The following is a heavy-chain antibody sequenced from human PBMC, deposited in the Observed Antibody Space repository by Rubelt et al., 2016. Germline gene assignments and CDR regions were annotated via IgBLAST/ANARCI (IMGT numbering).Heavy chain of an antibody. Sequence: QVQLQESGPGLVKPSETLSLTCTVSGGFINSHYWSWIRQPPGKGLEWIGRIYTSGSTNYNPSLKSRVTMSVDTSKNQFSLKLSSVTAADTAVYYCATAPRGKAYFDFWARGTLVTVSS. D-gene: IGHD3-10*01. J-gene: IGHJ2*01. CDR3: ATAPRGKAYFDF. V-gene: IGHV4-4*07. CDR2: IYTSGST. CDR1: GGFINSHY.